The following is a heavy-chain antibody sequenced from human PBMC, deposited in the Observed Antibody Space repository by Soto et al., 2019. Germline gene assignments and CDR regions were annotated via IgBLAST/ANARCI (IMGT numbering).Heavy chain of an antibody. V-gene: IGHV4-59*01. J-gene: IGHJ6*03. CDR1: GGSISSYY. CDR2: IYYSGST. CDR3: ARVVDLWFGVPQPESYYMDV. D-gene: IGHD3-10*01. Sequence: SETLSLTCTVSGGSISSYYWSWIRQPPGKGLEWIGYIYYSGSTNYNPSLKSRVTISVDTSKNQFSLKLSSVTAADTAVYYCARVVDLWFGVPQPESYYMDVWGKGTTVTVSS.